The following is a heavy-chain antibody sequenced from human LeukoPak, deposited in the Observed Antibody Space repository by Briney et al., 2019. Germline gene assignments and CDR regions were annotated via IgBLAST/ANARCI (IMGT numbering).Heavy chain of an antibody. V-gene: IGHV1-2*02. J-gene: IGHJ4*02. Sequence: ASVKVSCKASGYTFTGHYMHWVLHAPPQKLEWMGWINPNSVGTKHAQKFQGRVTMTRDTSINIVYMELSGLRSDDTAVYYCARVGVPAAMTWVEFDYWGQGTLVTVSS. CDR1: GYTFTGHY. D-gene: IGHD2-2*01. CDR3: ARVGVPAAMTWVEFDY. CDR2: INPNSVGT.